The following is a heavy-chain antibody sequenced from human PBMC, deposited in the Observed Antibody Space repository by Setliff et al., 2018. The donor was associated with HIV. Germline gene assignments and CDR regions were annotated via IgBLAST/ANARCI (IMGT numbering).Heavy chain of an antibody. Sequence: PSETLSLTCTVSGGSISSGSYYWSWIRQPAGKGLEWIGHIYTSGSTNYNPSLKSRVTISVDTSKNQFSLKLSSVTAADTAVYYCARPYSSSSYYYYHMDVWGKGTAVTVSS. CDR2: IYTSGST. CDR3: ARPYSSSSYYYYHMDV. D-gene: IGHD6-6*01. CDR1: GGSISSGSYY. V-gene: IGHV4-61*09. J-gene: IGHJ6*03.